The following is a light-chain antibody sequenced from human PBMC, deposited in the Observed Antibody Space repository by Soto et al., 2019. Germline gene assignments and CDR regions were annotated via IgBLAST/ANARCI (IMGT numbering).Light chain of an antibody. J-gene: IGLJ1*01. Sequence: QSALTQPASVSGSPGQSITISCTGTSSDVGYFNHVSWYQQHPGQAPKLMIYDVSDRPSGVSNRFSGSKSANTASLTISGLQAEDEADYYCSSYTSITTYVFGTGTKVTVL. CDR2: DVS. V-gene: IGLV2-14*03. CDR3: SSYTSITTYV. CDR1: SSDVGYFNH.